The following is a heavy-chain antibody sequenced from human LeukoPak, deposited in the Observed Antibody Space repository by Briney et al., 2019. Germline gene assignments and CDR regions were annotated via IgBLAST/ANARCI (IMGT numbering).Heavy chain of an antibody. Sequence: SVKVSCKASGGTFSSYAISWVRQAPGQGLEWMGGIIPIFGTANYAQKFQGRVTITTDESTSTAYMELSSLRSEDTAVYYCARAPTVLYYYDSSGPLAFDIWGQGTMVTVSS. V-gene: IGHV1-69*05. D-gene: IGHD3-22*01. CDR1: GGTFSSYA. CDR3: ARAPTVLYYYDSSGPLAFDI. CDR2: IIPIFGTA. J-gene: IGHJ3*02.